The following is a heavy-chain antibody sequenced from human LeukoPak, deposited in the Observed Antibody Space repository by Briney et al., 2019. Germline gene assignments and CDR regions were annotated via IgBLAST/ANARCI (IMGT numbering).Heavy chain of an antibody. D-gene: IGHD3-3*01. V-gene: IGHV3-23*01. CDR2: ISGSGGST. CDR3: AKSPPYDFSHDY. CDR1: GFTFSSYA. J-gene: IGHJ4*02. Sequence: GSLRLSCAASGFTFSSYAMSWVRQAPGKGVEWVSAISGSGGSTYYADSVKGRFTISRDNSKNTLYLQMNSLRAEDTAVYYCAKSPPYDFSHDYWGQGTLVTVSS.